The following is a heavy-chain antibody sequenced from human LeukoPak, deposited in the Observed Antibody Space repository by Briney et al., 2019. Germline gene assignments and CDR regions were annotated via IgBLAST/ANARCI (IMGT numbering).Heavy chain of an antibody. CDR3: AREFVYGDPFDP. V-gene: IGHV3-66*01. D-gene: IGHD4-17*01. Sequence: GGSLRLSCAASGFTVSSTYMNWLRQAPGKGLEWGSVIFCGGGTYYADSVKGRFIISRDNSKNTLHLQMNSLRAEDTAVYFCAREFVYGDPFDPWGQGTLVTVSS. CDR1: GFTVSSTY. CDR2: IFCGGGT. J-gene: IGHJ5*02.